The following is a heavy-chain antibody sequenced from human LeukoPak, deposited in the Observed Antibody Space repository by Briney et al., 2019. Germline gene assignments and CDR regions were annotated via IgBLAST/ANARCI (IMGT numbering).Heavy chain of an antibody. CDR1: GYTFTGYY. J-gene: IGHJ4*02. Sequence: ASVKVSCKASGYTFTGYYMHWVRQAPGQGLEWMGWMNPNSGNTGYAQKFQGRVTMTRNTSISTAYMELSSLRSEDTAVYYCARGPNYYGSGSYYFDYWGQGTLVTVSS. D-gene: IGHD3-10*01. CDR3: ARGPNYYGSGSYYFDY. V-gene: IGHV1-8*02. CDR2: MNPNSGNT.